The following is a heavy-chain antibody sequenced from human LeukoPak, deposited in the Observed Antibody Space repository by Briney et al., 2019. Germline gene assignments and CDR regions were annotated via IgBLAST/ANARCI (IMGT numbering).Heavy chain of an antibody. J-gene: IGHJ5*02. Sequence: GGSLRLSCAASGFTFSSYGMHWVRQAPGKGLEWVAFIRYDGSNKYYADSVKGRFTISRDNSKNTLYLQMNSLRAEDTAVYYCARDSGSYDNWFDPWGQGTLVTVSS. V-gene: IGHV3-30*02. CDR1: GFTFSSYG. CDR3: ARDSGSYDNWFDP. D-gene: IGHD1-26*01. CDR2: IRYDGSNK.